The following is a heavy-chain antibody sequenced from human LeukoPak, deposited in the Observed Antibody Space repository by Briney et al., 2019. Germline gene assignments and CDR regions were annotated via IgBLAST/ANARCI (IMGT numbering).Heavy chain of an antibody. Sequence: SETLSLTCTVSGGSISSYCWSWMRQPPGKELEGIAYICYSGSSNYNPSVKSRATISLDTSENQFSLRLSSVTAADTAVYYCAKRRGGSSELDPWGQGTLVTVS. V-gene: IGHV4-59*08. J-gene: IGHJ5*02. D-gene: IGHD6-6*01. CDR2: ICYSGSS. CDR3: AKRRGGSSELDP. CDR1: GGSISSYC.